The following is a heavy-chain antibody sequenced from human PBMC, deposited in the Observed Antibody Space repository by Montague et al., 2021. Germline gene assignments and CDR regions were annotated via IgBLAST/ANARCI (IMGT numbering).Heavy chain of an antibody. Sequence: SETLSLTCTVSGGSISSGGYYWGWIRQPPGKGLEFIGVIYYNGTTYHNPFLKSRVTVSMGTPKNQFSLKLSSVTAADTAVYYCARSLYCRGGSCYSGFDPWGQGTLVTASS. CDR1: GGSISSGGYY. D-gene: IGHD2-15*01. CDR3: ARSLYCRGGSCYSGFDP. J-gene: IGHJ5*02. CDR2: IYYNGTT. V-gene: IGHV4-39*01.